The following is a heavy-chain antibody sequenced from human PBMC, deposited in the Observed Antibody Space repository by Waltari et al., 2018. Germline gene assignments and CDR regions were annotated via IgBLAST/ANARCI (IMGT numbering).Heavy chain of an antibody. CDR1: GGSRGGFY. V-gene: IGHV4-34*01. Sequence: QVQLQQWGAGLLKPSETLSLTCAVSGGSRGGFYWSGLRQSHGKGLEWIGEINHDGTTNYNPSLKSRVTVSVDTSKKQFSLNLSSVTAADTGVYYCALDDDILTGPTSNWYFDIWGRGTLVTVSS. CDR2: INHDGTT. CDR3: ALDDDILTGPTSNWYFDI. D-gene: IGHD3-9*01. J-gene: IGHJ2*01.